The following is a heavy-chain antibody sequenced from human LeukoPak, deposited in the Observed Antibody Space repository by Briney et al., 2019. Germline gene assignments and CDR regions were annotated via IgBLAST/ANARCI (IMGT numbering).Heavy chain of an antibody. Sequence: SETLSLTCTVSGGSISSFYWIWIRQPPGKGLEWIGYIYYSGSTSYNPSLKSRVTISVDTSKNQFSLKLSSVTAADTAVYYCARATYGSGSYFPYWGQGTLVTVSS. CDR3: ARATYGSGSYFPY. CDR1: GGSISSFY. V-gene: IGHV4-59*12. CDR2: IYYSGST. D-gene: IGHD3-10*01. J-gene: IGHJ4*02.